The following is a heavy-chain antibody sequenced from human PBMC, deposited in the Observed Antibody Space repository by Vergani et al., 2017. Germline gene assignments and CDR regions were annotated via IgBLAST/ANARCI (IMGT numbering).Heavy chain of an antibody. J-gene: IGHJ6*02. CDR2: ISPGASTV. D-gene: IGHD1-14*01. Sequence: QVQLVESGGGVVQRGGSLRLSCATSGFTLSNYDMQWIRQAPGKGLEWVSHISPGASTVSYTDSVTGRFTVSRDNDNNSLTLNMTTLRVEDTAVYYCAKKPGISTTRHYYAMDVWGQGTTVTVSS. CDR3: AKKPGISTTRHYYAMDV. CDR1: GFTLSNYD. V-gene: IGHV3-11*04.